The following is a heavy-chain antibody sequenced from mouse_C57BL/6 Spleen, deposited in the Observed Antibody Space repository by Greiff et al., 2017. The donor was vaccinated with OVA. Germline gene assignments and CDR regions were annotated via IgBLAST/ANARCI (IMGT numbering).Heavy chain of an antibody. CDR3: ADTVVAGDYAMDY. CDR2: INPSSGYT. J-gene: IGHJ4*01. Sequence: VQLQQSGAELAKPGASVKLSCKASGYTFTSYWMHWVKQRPGQGLEWIGYINPSSGYTKYNQKFKDKATLTADKSSSTAYMQLSSLTYEDSAVYYCADTVVAGDYAMDYWGQGTSVTVSS. CDR1: GYTFTSYW. V-gene: IGHV1-7*01. D-gene: IGHD1-1*01.